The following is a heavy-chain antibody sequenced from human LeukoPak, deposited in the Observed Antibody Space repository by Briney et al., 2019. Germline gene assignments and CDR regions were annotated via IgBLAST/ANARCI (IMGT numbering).Heavy chain of an antibody. J-gene: IGHJ4*02. Sequence: GGSLRLSCAASGFIFSTYAMSWVRQAPGKGLEWVSAISSSGGYTYYADSVKGRFTISRDNSKNTLYLQMNSLRAGDTAVYYCAKSFRSTSLDYWGQGTLVTVSS. CDR3: AKSFRSTSLDY. V-gene: IGHV3-23*01. CDR2: ISSSGGYT. D-gene: IGHD2-2*01. CDR1: GFIFSTYA.